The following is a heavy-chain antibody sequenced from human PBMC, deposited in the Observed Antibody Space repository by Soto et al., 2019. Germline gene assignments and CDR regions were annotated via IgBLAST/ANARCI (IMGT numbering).Heavy chain of an antibody. CDR3: ARVQWLRFQRRGEMDY. D-gene: IGHD5-12*01. CDR1: GGTFSRYA. CDR2: IIPIFGTA. J-gene: IGHJ4*02. Sequence: QVQLVQSGAVVKKPGSSVKGSCKASGGTFSRYAISWVRQAPGQGIEWMGGIIPIFGTANYGQKFQGRVTITADESTSTAYMELSSLRSEDTAVYYCARVQWLRFQRRGEMDYWGQGTLVTVSS. V-gene: IGHV1-69*12.